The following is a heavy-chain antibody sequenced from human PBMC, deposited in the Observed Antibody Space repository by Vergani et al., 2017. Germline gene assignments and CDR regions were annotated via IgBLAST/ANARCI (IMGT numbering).Heavy chain of an antibody. CDR3: FYEFWAGYDSGDV. Sequence: EVHLVESGGGLVQPGESLKLSCATSGLTFSDSAIHWVRQTAGKGLEWIGRIRDRAYNYSTVYAVSVKGRFTISRDDSKKTAYLQMNGLTTEETAVYYCFYEFWAGYDSGDVWGKGTTVTVSS. D-gene: IGHD3/OR15-3a*01. CDR1: GLTFSDSA. CDR2: IRDRAYNYST. V-gene: IGHV3-73*02. J-gene: IGHJ6*04.